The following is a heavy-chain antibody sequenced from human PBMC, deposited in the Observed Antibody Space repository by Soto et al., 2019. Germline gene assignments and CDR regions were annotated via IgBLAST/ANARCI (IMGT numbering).Heavy chain of an antibody. CDR1: GFTFTDFG. J-gene: IGHJ6*02. V-gene: IGHV3-30*02. CDR3: TRDGQHLVPYTMDV. Sequence: GGSLRLSCAASGFTFTDFGMHWVRQAPDKGLEWVAHIRFDESNKWYADSVKGRFTISRDRSQNTLNLQMNSLRDEDTGVYYCTRDGQHLVPYTMDVWGQGTTVTVSS. CDR2: IRFDESNK. D-gene: IGHD6-13*01.